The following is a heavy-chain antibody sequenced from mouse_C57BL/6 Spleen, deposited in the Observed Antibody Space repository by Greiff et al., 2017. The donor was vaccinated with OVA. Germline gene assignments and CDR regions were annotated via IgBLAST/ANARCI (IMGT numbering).Heavy chain of an antibody. CDR3: ARGYGSSWGYFDV. CDR1: GFTFSSYG. CDR2: ISSGGSYT. V-gene: IGHV5-6*01. J-gene: IGHJ1*03. Sequence: EVQRVESGGDLVKPGGSLKLSCAASGFTFSSYGMSWVRQTPDKRLEWVATISSGGSYTYYPDSVKGRFTISRDNAKNTLYLQMSSLKSEDTAMYYCARGYGSSWGYFDVWGTGTTVTVSS. D-gene: IGHD1-1*01.